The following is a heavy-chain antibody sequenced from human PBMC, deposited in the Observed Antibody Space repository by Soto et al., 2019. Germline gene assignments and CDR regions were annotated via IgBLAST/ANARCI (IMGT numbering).Heavy chain of an antibody. Sequence: VQLLESGGGLVQPGGSLRLSCAGSGLSFSSYAMSWVRQAPGTGLEWVSAISGSGGSTFYADSVKGRFTISRDNSKNALFLQRNVLRAEDTAVYYCAGRIAVAVTLAYWGQGTLVTVSS. V-gene: IGHV3-23*01. J-gene: IGHJ4*02. CDR1: GLSFSSYA. D-gene: IGHD6-19*01. CDR2: ISGSGGST. CDR3: AGRIAVAVTLAY.